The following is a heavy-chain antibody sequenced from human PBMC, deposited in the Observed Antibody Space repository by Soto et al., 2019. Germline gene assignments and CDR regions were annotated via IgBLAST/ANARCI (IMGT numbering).Heavy chain of an antibody. CDR1: GGSISSGGYY. J-gene: IGHJ4*02. D-gene: IGHD4-4*01. V-gene: IGHV4-31*03. CDR3: ARDRDSNFHSFDY. Sequence: KTSETLSLTCTVSGGSISSGGYYWSWIRQHPGKGLEWIGYIYYSGSTYYNPSLKSRVTISVDTSKNQFSLKLSSVTAADTAVYYCARDRDSNFHSFDYWGQGTLVTVSS. CDR2: IYYSGST.